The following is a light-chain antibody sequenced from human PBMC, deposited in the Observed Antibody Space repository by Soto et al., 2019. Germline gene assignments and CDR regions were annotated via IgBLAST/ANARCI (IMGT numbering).Light chain of an antibody. V-gene: IGKV1-39*01. J-gene: IGKJ1*01. CDR2: AAS. CDR3: QQSYSSRPT. CDR1: QSISNH. Sequence: DIQMTQSPSSLSASVEDRVIITCRASQSISNHINWYQQKPGKAPKLLIFAASSLQSGGRSRFSGSRSGPDFTLTISSLQPEDFATYYCQQSYSSRPTFGQGTKV.